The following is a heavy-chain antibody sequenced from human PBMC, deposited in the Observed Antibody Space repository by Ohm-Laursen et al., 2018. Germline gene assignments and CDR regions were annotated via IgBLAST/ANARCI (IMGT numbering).Heavy chain of an antibody. D-gene: IGHD6-19*01. CDR1: GFTFSSYA. CDR3: AKDLGSAWSHAFAI. CDR2: ISGSGGST. J-gene: IGHJ3*02. Sequence: SLRLSCAASGFTFSSYAMSWVRQAPGKGLEWVSAISGSGGSTYYADSVKGRFTISRDNSKNTLYLQMNSLRVEDTAVFYCAKDLGSAWSHAFAIWGQGTMVIVSS. V-gene: IGHV3-23*01.